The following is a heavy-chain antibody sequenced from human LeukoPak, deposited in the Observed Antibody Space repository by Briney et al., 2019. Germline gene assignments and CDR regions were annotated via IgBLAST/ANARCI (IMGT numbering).Heavy chain of an antibody. CDR3: ARDHGSQDSGARYVFDY. V-gene: IGHV3-30-3*01. Sequence: PGGSLRLSCAASGFTFSSYAMHWVRQAPGKGLEWVAVISYDGSNKYYADSVKGRFTISRDNSKNTLYLQMNSLRADDTAEYFCARDHGSQDSGARYVFDYWGRGTLVTVSS. CDR1: GFTFSSYA. D-gene: IGHD6-19*01. CDR2: ISYDGSNK. J-gene: IGHJ4*02.